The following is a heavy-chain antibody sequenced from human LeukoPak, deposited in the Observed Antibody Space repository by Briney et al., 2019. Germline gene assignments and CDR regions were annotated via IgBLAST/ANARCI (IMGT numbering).Heavy chain of an antibody. CDR1: GGTFSSYA. D-gene: IGHD2-2*01. V-gene: IGHV1-69*05. CDR3: AIVPAAAYYYYYYMDV. CDR2: IIPTFGTA. J-gene: IGHJ6*03. Sequence: SVKVSRKASGGTFSSYAISWVRQAPGQGLEWMGGIIPTFGTANYAQKFQGRVTITTDESTSTAYMELSSLRSEDTAVYYCAIVPAAAYYYYYYMDVWGKGTTVTVSS.